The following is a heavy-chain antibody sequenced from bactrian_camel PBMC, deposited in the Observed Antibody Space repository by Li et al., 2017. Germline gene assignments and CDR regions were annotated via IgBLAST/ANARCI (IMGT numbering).Heavy chain of an antibody. CDR1: GFNFDKYA. CDR3: AAGRGIVDAGLAAAGW. D-gene: IGHD2*01. Sequence: VQLVESGGGLVHPGGSLRLSCAASGFNFDKYAMTWVRQAPGKGREGVAVIDTGDGNTYYADSVKGRFTISRDNAKNTLYLQMNSLKVEDTAMYYCAAGRGIVDAGLAAAGWWGQGTQVTVS. J-gene: IGHJ4*01. V-gene: IGHV3S36*01. CDR2: IDTGDGNT.